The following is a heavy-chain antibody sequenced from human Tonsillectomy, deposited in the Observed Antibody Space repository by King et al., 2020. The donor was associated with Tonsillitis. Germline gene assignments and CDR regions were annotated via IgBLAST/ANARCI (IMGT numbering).Heavy chain of an antibody. Sequence: QLVQSGAEVKKPGESLKISCKASGYIFTSYRIGWVRQMPGKGLEWMGMIYPGDSDTRYSPSFQGHVTITADKSISTAYLHWSSLKASDTAIYYCARRGYGDYPLDHWGQGTLVTVSS. CDR2: IYPGDSDT. D-gene: IGHD4-17*01. V-gene: IGHV5-51*01. J-gene: IGHJ4*02. CDR3: ARRGYGDYPLDH. CDR1: GYIFTSYR.